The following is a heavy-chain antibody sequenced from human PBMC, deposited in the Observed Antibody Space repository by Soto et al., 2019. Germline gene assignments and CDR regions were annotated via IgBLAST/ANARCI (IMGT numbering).Heavy chain of an antibody. CDR2: IWYDGSNK. CDR3: ARDKNYDSSGLD. D-gene: IGHD3-22*01. CDR1: GFTFSSYG. J-gene: IGHJ4*02. V-gene: IGHV3-33*01. Sequence: VGSLRLSCAASGFTFSSYGMHWVRQAPGKGLEWVAVIWYDGSNKYYADSVKGRFTISRDNSKNTLYLQMNSLRAEDTAVYYCARDKNYDSSGLDCGQRTLVIVSS.